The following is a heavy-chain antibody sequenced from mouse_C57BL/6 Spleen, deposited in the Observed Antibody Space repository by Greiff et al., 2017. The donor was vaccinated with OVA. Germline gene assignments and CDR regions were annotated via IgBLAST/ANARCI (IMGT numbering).Heavy chain of an antibody. J-gene: IGHJ3*01. CDR3: ARLPYGSSPAWFAY. D-gene: IGHD1-1*01. V-gene: IGHV1-55*01. CDR2: LYPGSGST. CDR1: GYTFPSYW. Sequence: QVQLQQPGAELVKPGASVQMSCKASGYTFPSYWITWVKQRPGQGLEWIGDLYPGSGSTNYNEKFKSKATLTVDTSSSTAYMQLISLTSEDSAVYYCARLPYGSSPAWFAYWGQGTLVTVSA.